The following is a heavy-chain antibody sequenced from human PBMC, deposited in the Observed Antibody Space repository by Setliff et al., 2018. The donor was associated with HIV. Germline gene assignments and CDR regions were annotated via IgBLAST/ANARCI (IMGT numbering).Heavy chain of an antibody. CDR3: ARKPRDGYYIDY. CDR1: GFTFSSYG. Sequence: PGESLRLSCASSGFTFSSYGMHWVRQTPGKGLEWVAVIWYDGSNENYAGSVKGRFTISRDNSKKTLYLQMNSLRAEDTAVHYCARKPRDGYYIDYWGQGTLVTVSS. D-gene: IGHD3-10*01. CDR2: IWYDGSNE. J-gene: IGHJ4*02. V-gene: IGHV3-33*01.